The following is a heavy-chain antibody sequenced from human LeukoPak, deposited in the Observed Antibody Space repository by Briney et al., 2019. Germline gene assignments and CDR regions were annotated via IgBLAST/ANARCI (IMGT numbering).Heavy chain of an antibody. J-gene: IGHJ4*02. V-gene: IGHV1-8*01. CDR1: GYTFTSYD. CDR3: ARAHLGYSSSWYGGADYYFDY. Sequence: ASVKVSCKASGYTFTSYDINWVRQATGQGLEWMGWMNPNSGNTGCAQKFQGRVTMTRNTSISTAYMELSSLRSEDTAVYYCARAHLGYSSSWYGGADYYFDYWGQGTLVTVSS. D-gene: IGHD6-13*01. CDR2: MNPNSGNT.